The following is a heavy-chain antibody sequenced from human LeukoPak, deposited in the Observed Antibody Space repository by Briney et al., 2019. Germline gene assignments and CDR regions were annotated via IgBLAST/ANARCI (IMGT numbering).Heavy chain of an antibody. J-gene: IGHJ4*02. CDR1: GFTFDDYG. CDR3: ARASSGWYGGDS. D-gene: IGHD6-19*01. CDR2: INWNGGST. Sequence: GGSLRLSCAASGFTFDDYGMSWVRQAPGKGLEWVSGINWNGGSTGYADSAKGRFTISRDNAKNSLYLQMNSLRAEDTALYYCARASSGWYGGDSWGQGTLVTVSS. V-gene: IGHV3-20*04.